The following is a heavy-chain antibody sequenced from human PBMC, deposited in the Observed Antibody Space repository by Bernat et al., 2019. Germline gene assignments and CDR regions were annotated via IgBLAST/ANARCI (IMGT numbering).Heavy chain of an antibody. CDR2: FDPEDGET. CDR1: GYTLTELS. J-gene: IGHJ6*02. Sequence: QVQLVQSGAEVKKPGASVKVSCKVSGYTLTELSMHWVRQAPGKGLEWMGGFDPEDGETIYAQKFQGRVTMTEDTSTDTDYMELSSLRSEDTAVYYCATVGYCSSTSCLHLYYYYGMDVWGQGTTVTVSS. V-gene: IGHV1-24*01. CDR3: ATVGYCSSTSCLHLYYYYGMDV. D-gene: IGHD2-2*01.